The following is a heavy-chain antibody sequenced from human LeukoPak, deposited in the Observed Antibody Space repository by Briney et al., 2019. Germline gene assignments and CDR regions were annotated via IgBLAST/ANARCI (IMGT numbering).Heavy chain of an antibody. V-gene: IGHV3-23*01. CDR1: GFTFSSYA. CDR3: ARDSRWIQFDY. Sequence: GGSLRLSCAASGFTFSSYAMSWVRQAPGKGLEWVSAISGSGGSTYYADSVKGRFTISRDNSKNTLYLQMNNLRAEDTAVYYCARDSRWIQFDYWGQGTLVTVSS. J-gene: IGHJ4*02. CDR2: ISGSGGST. D-gene: IGHD5-18*01.